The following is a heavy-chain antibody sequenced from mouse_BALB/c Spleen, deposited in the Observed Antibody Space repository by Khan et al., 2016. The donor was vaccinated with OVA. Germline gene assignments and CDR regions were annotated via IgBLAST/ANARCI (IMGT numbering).Heavy chain of an antibody. CDR3: ARIKKILATYFDY. Sequence: QVQLQQPGAVLVKAGASVKMSCKASGYTFTSYWMHWVKQRLGQGLEWFAETNPTNGRTYYNEKFKSKATLTVDKSSSTAYMLLSGPTFEDAAVYYCARIKKILATYFDYWGQGTTLTVSS. D-gene: IGHD1-1*01. CDR1: GYTFTSYW. CDR2: TNPTNGRT. J-gene: IGHJ2*01. V-gene: IGHV1S81*02.